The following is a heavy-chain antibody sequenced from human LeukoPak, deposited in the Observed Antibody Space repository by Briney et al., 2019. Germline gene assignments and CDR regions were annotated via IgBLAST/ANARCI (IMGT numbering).Heavy chain of an antibody. J-gene: IGHJ4*02. D-gene: IGHD6-13*01. CDR3: ARIIEGEQLALDC. V-gene: IGHV3-7*04. CDR2: IKHDGSET. CDR1: GFTFSNYW. Sequence: GGSLPLPRAACGFTFSNYWMSWVRQAPGKGLEWVANIKHDGSETHYVASVKGRFTISRDNAKKSLDLQMHSLRAEDTAVYYCARIIEGEQLALDCWGQGT.